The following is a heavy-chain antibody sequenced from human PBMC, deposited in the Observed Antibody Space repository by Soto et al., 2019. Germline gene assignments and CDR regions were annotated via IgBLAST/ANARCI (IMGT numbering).Heavy chain of an antibody. CDR1: GYTFTGYY. D-gene: IGHD3-22*01. V-gene: IGHV1-2*02. CDR2: INPNSGGT. Sequence: SVKVSCKASGYTFTGYYVYWVRQAPGQGLEWMGWINPNSGGTDYAQKFQGRVTMSRDTSINTAYMELSSLRSDDTAVYYCARVEMDYYDSRGFERGRGRWLDLWGQGSLVTVSS. J-gene: IGHJ5*02. CDR3: ARVEMDYYDSRGFERGRGRWLDL.